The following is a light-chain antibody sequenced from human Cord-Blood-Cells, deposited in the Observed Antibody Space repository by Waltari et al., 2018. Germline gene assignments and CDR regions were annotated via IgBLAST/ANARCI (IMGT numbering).Light chain of an antibody. CDR2: AAS. CDR1: QSISSY. CDR3: HQSYSTPWT. J-gene: IGKJ1*01. V-gene: IGKV1-39*01. Sequence: DIQMTHSPSSLSASVVDRVTITCRASQSISSYLNWYQQKQGKAPKLLIYAASSLQSGVPSRFSGSGSGTDFTLPISSLQLEDFATYSCHQSYSTPWTFGQGTKVEIK.